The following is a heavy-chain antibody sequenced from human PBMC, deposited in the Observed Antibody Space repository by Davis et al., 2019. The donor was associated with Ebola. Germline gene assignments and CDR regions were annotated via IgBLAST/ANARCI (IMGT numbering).Heavy chain of an antibody. V-gene: IGHV3-23*01. CDR1: GFTFSSYA. Sequence: GESLKISCAASGFTFSSYAMSWVRQAPGKGLEWVSAISGSGGSTYYADSVKGRFTISRDNSKNTLYLQMNSLRAEDTAVYYCAISLLWFGELGYWGQGTLVTVSS. CDR3: AISLLWFGELGY. CDR2: ISGSGGST. J-gene: IGHJ4*02. D-gene: IGHD3-10*01.